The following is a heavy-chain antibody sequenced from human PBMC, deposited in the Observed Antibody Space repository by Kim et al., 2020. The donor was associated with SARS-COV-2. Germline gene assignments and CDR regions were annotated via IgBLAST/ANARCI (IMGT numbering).Heavy chain of an antibody. CDR1: GYSFTTYY. D-gene: IGHD1-1*01. J-gene: IGHJ4*02. CDR2: INNSGGAT. CDR3: ARAPPTTQTRTFDC. V-gene: IGHV1-46*01. Sequence: ASVKVSCKASGYSFTTYYIHWVRQSPGQGLEWMGIINNSGGATTYAQKFQGRVTMTRDTSTTTVYMKLRSLTSQDTAVYYCARAPPTTQTRTFDCWGQGALVTVSS.